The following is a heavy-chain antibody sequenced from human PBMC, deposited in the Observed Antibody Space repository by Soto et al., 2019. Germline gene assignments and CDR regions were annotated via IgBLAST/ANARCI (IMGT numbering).Heavy chain of an antibody. Sequence: QVQVQESGPGLVKPSQTLSLTCTVSGGSISSGTYFWNWIRHHPGKGLEWIGYIYYSGSTHYNPSLKSRVSISVDTSKNQFSLNLSSVTAADTAVYYCARSYPLRDYGSGSYFHRSHDAFDIWGQGTMVTVSS. CDR1: GGSISSGTYF. D-gene: IGHD3-10*01. J-gene: IGHJ3*02. CDR3: ARSYPLRDYGSGSYFHRSHDAFDI. CDR2: IYYSGST. V-gene: IGHV4-31*03.